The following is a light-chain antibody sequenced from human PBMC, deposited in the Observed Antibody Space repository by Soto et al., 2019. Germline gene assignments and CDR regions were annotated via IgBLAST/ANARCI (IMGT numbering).Light chain of an antibody. CDR2: LNSDGSH. CDR3: QTQRV. V-gene: IGLV4-69*01. J-gene: IGLJ2*01. CDR1: SGHSNYA. Sequence: QPVLTQSPSASASLGASVKLTCTLSSGHSNYAIAWHQQQPEKGPRYLMKLNSDGSHINGDGIPDRFSGSSSGAERYLTISSLQSEDEAAYYCQTQRVFGGGTKLTVL.